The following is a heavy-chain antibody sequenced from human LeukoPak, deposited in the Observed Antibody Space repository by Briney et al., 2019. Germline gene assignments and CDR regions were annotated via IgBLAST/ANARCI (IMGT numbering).Heavy chain of an antibody. CDR2: INSKSGGA. D-gene: IGHD1-14*01. V-gene: IGHV1-2*06. J-gene: IGHJ3*02. CDR1: GYTFTGYF. CDR3: AREARNFAFDI. Sequence: ASVKVSCKTSGYTFTGYFMHWVRQAPGQGPEWMGRINSKSGGANYAQNFQGRVTMTRDTSISTAYMELSRLTSDDTAVYYCAREARNFAFDIWGQGTMVTVSS.